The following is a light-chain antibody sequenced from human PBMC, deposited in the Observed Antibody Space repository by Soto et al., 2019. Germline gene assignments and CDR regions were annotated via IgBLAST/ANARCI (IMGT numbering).Light chain of an antibody. CDR2: AAS. Sequence: DIQMTQSPSSLSASVGDRVTITCRASQGIRNDLGWYQKKPGKAPKRLIYAASSLQSGVPSTFISSGSGAEISLTISSLQPADFETYYYLQQNSYPRTFGGGTKVEIK. CDR1: QGIRND. CDR3: LQQNSYPRT. J-gene: IGKJ4*01. V-gene: IGKV1-17*01.